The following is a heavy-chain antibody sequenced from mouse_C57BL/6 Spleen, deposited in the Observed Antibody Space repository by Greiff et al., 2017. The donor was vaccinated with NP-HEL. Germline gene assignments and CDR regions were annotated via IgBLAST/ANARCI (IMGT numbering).Heavy chain of an antibody. Sequence: EVQLQQSGAELVRPGASVKLSCTASGFNIKDDYMHWVKQRPEQGLEWIGWIDPENGDTEYASKFQGKATITADTSSNTAYLQLSSLTSEDTAVYYCTSTYYSNLYYAMDYWGQGTSVTVSS. CDR3: TSTYYSNLYYAMDY. J-gene: IGHJ4*01. V-gene: IGHV14-4*01. CDR2: IDPENGDT. D-gene: IGHD2-5*01. CDR1: GFNIKDDY.